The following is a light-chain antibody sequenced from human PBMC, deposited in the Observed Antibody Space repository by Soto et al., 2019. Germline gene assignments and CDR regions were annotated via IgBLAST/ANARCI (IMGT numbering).Light chain of an antibody. J-gene: IGKJ1*01. CDR3: QQYDKWPPT. CDR2: GAS. V-gene: IGKV3D-15*01. CDR1: HSRSTN. Sequence: VVMTQSPATLSVSPGERSTLSCRASHSRSTNLAWDQQKHGQAPSLRIYGASTRAAGVPPRFSATGSGTEFPLTISSLQSEDFAVYCCQQYDKWPPTFGQATTVDI.